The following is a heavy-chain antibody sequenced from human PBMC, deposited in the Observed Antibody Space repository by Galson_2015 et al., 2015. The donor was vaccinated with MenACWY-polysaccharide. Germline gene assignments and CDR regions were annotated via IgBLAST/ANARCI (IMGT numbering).Heavy chain of an antibody. CDR1: GFTFSSYR. CDR2: ISSGGTI. D-gene: IGHD1-26*01. Sequence: SLRLSCAASGFTFSSYRMNWVRQAPGKGLEWASYISSGGTIYHADSVQGRFTISRDSAKNSLYLQMNSLRDDDTAVYYCARVLKGLVGATPDYWGQGTLVTVSS. V-gene: IGHV3-48*02. CDR3: ARVLKGLVGATPDY. J-gene: IGHJ4*02.